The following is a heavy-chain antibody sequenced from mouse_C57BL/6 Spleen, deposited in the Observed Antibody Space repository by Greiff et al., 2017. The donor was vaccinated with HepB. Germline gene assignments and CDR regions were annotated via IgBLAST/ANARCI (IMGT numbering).Heavy chain of an antibody. Sequence: EVQLVESGGGLVKPGGSLKLSCAASGFTFSSYTMSWVRQTPEKRLEWVATISGGGGNTYYPDSVKGRFTISRDNAKNTLYLQMSSLRSEDTALYYCARPGKGNYFDYWGQGTTLTVSS. CDR1: GFTFSSYT. J-gene: IGHJ2*01. CDR3: ARPGKGNYFDY. V-gene: IGHV5-9*01. CDR2: ISGGGGNT.